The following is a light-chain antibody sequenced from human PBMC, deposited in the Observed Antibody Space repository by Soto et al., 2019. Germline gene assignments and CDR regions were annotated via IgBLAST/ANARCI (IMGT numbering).Light chain of an antibody. J-gene: IGKJ3*01. V-gene: IGKV3-20*01. CDR1: QSVSSSY. CDR3: QQYGSSRT. Sequence: EIVLTQSPGTLSLSPGERATLSCRASQSVSSSYLAWYQQKPGQAPRLLIYGASSRATGIPDRFSGGGSGTDFTLTISRLEPEDFAVYYWQQYGSSRTFGPGTKVDIK. CDR2: GAS.